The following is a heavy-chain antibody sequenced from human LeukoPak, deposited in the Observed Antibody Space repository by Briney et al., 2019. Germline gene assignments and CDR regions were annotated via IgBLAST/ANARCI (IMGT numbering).Heavy chain of an antibody. CDR3: ARDSLGDPTYYFDY. J-gene: IGHJ4*02. CDR1: GFTFSSYA. D-gene: IGHD3-10*01. V-gene: IGHV3-30*04. CDR2: ISYDGSNK. Sequence: GGSLRLSCVASGFTFSSYAMHWVRQAPGKGLEWVAVISYDGSNKQYADSVRGRFTISRDNSKNTLYVQMNSLRAEDTAVYYCARDSLGDPTYYFDYWGQGTLVTVSS.